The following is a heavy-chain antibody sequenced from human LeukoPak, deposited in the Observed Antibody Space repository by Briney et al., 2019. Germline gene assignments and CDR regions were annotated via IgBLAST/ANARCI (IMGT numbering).Heavy chain of an antibody. CDR2: IYRNAIT. V-gene: IGHV3-53*01. J-gene: IGHJ6*03. CDR3: ARSLRVRGVPDYMDV. D-gene: IGHD3-10*01. Sequence: GGSLRLSCAASGFTVSSNYMTWVRQAPGKGLEWVSVIYRNAITYYADTVKGRFTISRDNSKNTLYLQMNSLRADDTAVYYCARSLRVRGVPDYMDVWGKGTTVTISS. CDR1: GFTVSSNY.